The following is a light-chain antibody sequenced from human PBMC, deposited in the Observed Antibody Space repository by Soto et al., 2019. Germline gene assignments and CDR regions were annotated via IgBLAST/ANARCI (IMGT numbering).Light chain of an antibody. V-gene: IGKV1-5*01. CDR2: DAS. CDR3: QQYNSYSWT. J-gene: IGKJ1*01. Sequence: DIKMTQSPSTLSASVGDRVTITCRASQSINNWLAWYQQKPGKAPKLLIYDASSLKSGVPSSFSGSGSGTEFTLTISSLQPDDIATYYCQQYNSYSWTFGQGTKVDIK. CDR1: QSINNW.